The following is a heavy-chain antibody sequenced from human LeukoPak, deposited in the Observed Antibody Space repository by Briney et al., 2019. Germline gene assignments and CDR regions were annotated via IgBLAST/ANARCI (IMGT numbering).Heavy chain of an antibody. CDR2: ISWNSGSI. CDR3: AKAYSSGYPDAFDI. D-gene: IGHD3-22*01. J-gene: IGHJ3*02. CDR1: GFTFSSYG. V-gene: IGHV3-9*01. Sequence: GGSLRLSCAASGFTFSSYGMHWVRQAPGKGLEWVSGISWNSGSIGYADSVKGRFTISRDNAKNSLYLQMNSLRAEDTALYYCAKAYSSGYPDAFDIWGQGTMVTVSS.